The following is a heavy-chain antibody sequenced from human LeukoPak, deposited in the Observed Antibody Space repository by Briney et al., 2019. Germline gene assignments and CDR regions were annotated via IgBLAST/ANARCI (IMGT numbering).Heavy chain of an antibody. CDR1: GGSITSGGYY. CDR2: IYSSGTT. V-gene: IGHV4-31*03. D-gene: IGHD3-10*01. J-gene: IGHJ4*02. CDR3: ARAYGSGSASNRYFDY. Sequence: SRTLSLTCTVSGGSITSGGYYWSWIRQHPDKGLVWIGYIYSSGTTFFNPFLKSRLTISLDTSEHQFSLNLKSVTAADTAIYYCARAYGSGSASNRYFDYWGQGALVTVSS.